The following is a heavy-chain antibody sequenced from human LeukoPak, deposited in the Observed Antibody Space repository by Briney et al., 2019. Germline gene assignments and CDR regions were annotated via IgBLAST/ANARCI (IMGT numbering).Heavy chain of an antibody. Sequence: ASVKVSCKVSGYTLTELSMHWVRQAPGKGLEWMGGFDPEDGETIYAQKFQGRVTMTEDTSTDTAYMELSSLRSEDTAVYYCATVPGLGYDFWSGYPQWGQGTLVTVSS. V-gene: IGHV1-24*01. CDR1: GYTLTELS. D-gene: IGHD3-3*01. CDR3: ATVPGLGYDFWSGYPQ. J-gene: IGHJ4*02. CDR2: FDPEDGET.